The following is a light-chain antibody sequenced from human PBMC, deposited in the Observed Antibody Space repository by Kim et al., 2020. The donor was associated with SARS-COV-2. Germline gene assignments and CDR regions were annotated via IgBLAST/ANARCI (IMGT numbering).Light chain of an antibody. V-gene: IGLV3-19*01. Sequence: SSELTQDPVVSVALGQTVTITCQGDSLRTSYATWYQQKPGRAPTLVIFGKNNRPSGIPDRFSVSKSGSTASLTITGAQAEDEGDYYCHSRDRSGDSRHVFGVGTKVTVL. CDR3: HSRDRSGDSRHV. CDR2: GKN. J-gene: IGLJ1*01. CDR1: SLRTSY.